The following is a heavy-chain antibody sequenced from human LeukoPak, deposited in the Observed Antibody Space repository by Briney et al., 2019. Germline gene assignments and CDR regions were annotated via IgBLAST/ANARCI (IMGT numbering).Heavy chain of an antibody. CDR1: GGNISSGGYY. D-gene: IGHD5-18*01. CDR3: ARVSVRYSYGLDLYYFDY. CDR2: VYYRGST. Sequence: SQTLSLTCTVSGGNISSGGYYWSWIRQPPGKGLEWIGYVYYRGSTNYDPSLKSRVTISVDTSKNQFSLKLSSVTAADTAVYYCARVSVRYSYGLDLYYFDYWGQGTLVTVSS. J-gene: IGHJ4*02. V-gene: IGHV4-61*08.